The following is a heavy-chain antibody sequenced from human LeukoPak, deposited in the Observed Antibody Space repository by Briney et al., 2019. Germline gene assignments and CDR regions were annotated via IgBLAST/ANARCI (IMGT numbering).Heavy chain of an antibody. V-gene: IGHV3-23*01. J-gene: IGHJ4*02. CDR1: GFTFSDYV. Sequence: GGALRLSCAASGFTFSDYVWSWVRQAPGKGLDWVGIVSSGSDSTYYADSVKGRFTISRNNSKNTVYLQMNSLRVEDTAVYYCAVPGDYWGQGILVTVSS. CDR2: VSSGSDST. CDR3: AVPGDY.